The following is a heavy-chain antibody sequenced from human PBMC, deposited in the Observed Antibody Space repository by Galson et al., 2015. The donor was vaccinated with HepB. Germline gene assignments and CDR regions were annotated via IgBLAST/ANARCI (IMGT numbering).Heavy chain of an antibody. CDR2: IIPISGKE. Sequence: SVKVSCKASGGTFSDYAITWVRQAPGQGLEWMGGIIPISGKENYAQKFQGRVTITADESTSTAYMELSSLRSEDTAFYYCARDVCRGGTCYSDYWGQGTLVTVSS. J-gene: IGHJ4*02. CDR1: GGTFSDYA. CDR3: ARDVCRGGTCYSDY. V-gene: IGHV1-69*13. D-gene: IGHD2-15*01.